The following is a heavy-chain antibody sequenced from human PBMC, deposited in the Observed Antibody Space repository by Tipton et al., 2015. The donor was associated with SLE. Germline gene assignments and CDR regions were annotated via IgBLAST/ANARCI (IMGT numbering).Heavy chain of an antibody. J-gene: IGHJ4*02. V-gene: IGHV1-69*01. CDR1: GGAGRYA. Sequence: QLVQSGAEVKKPGSSVKVSCKASGGAGRYAFSWVRQAPGQGLEWMGGIIPIFGTANYAQKFQGRITITADESTSTAYMEMSSLRSEDTAVYYCAKVQLGGLDYWGQGTLVTVSS. CDR2: IIPIFGTA. CDR3: AKVQLGGLDY. D-gene: IGHD3-16*01.